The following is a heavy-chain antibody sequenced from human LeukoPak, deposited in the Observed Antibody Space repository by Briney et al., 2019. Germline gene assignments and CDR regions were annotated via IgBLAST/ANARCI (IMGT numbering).Heavy chain of an antibody. CDR3: AIAQPVAGVSNFDS. Sequence: ASVKVSCKASGYTFTRYAMNWLRQAPGQGLEWMGWINPNTGNPTYAQAFTGRFVFSLDTSVSTAYLQISSLNTEDTAVYYCAIAQPVAGVSNFDSWGQGTLVTVSS. CDR1: GYTFTRYA. CDR2: INPNTGNP. V-gene: IGHV7-4-1*02. J-gene: IGHJ4*02. D-gene: IGHD6-19*01.